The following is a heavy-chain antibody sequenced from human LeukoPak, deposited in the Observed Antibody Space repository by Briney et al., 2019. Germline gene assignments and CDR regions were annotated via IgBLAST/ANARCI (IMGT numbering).Heavy chain of an antibody. CDR3: AKGEVVPAAIYGMDV. V-gene: IGHV3-48*01. D-gene: IGHD2-2*02. CDR1: GFSFSSYS. J-gene: IGHJ6*02. CDR2: ISSSSSTI. Sequence: PGGSLRLSCAASGFSFSSYSMNWVRQAPGKGLEWVSYISSSSSTIYYADSVRGRFTISRDNSKNTLYLQMNSLRGEDTAVYYCAKGEVVPAAIYGMDVWGQGTTVTVS.